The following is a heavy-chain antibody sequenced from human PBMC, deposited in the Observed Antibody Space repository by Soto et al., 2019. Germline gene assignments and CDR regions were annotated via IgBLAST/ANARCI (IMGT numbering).Heavy chain of an antibody. CDR3: ARESEDPTSNFDY. Sequence: PGGSLRLSCAASGFTFTRYSMNWVRQAPGKGLEWVSSISSTTNYIYYGDSMKGRFTISRDNGKNSLYLEIHSLRAEDTAVYYCARESEDPTSNFDYWGQGTLVTVSS. CDR2: ISSTTNYI. CDR1: GFTFTRYS. J-gene: IGHJ4*02. V-gene: IGHV3-21*06.